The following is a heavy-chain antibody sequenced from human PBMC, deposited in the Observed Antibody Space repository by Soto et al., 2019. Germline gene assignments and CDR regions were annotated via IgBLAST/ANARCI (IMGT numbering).Heavy chain of an antibody. CDR2: INHSGST. V-gene: IGHV4-34*01. D-gene: IGHD5-12*01. CDR3: ARSRRGSYYYYYGMDV. Sequence: SDTLSLTCAVYGGSFSGYYWSWIRQPPGKGLEWIGEINHSGSTNYNPSLKSRVTISVDTSKNQFSLKLSSVTAADTAVYYCARSRRGSYYYYYGMDVWGQGTTVTVS. CDR1: GGSFSGYY. J-gene: IGHJ6*02.